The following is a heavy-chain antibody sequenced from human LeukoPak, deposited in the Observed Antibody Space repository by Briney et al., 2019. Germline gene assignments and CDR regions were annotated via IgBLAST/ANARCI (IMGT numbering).Heavy chain of an antibody. CDR2: INHSGGT. Sequence: SETLSLTCAVYGGSVSGYYWSWIRQPPGKGLEWIGEINHSGGTNYNPSLKSRVTISVDTSKNQFSLKLSSVTAADTAVYYCARGSEYYYDSSGYEDYFDYWGQGTLVTVSS. D-gene: IGHD3-22*01. J-gene: IGHJ4*02. V-gene: IGHV4-34*01. CDR1: GGSVSGYY. CDR3: ARGSEYYYDSSGYEDYFDY.